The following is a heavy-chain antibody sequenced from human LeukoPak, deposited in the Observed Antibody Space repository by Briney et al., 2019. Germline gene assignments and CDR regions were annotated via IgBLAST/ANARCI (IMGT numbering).Heavy chain of an antibody. Sequence: GRSLRLSCAASGFTFSSYGMHWVRQAPGKGLEWVAVIWYDGSNKYYADSVKGRFTISRDNSKNTLYLQMNSLRAGDTAVYYCARAIVVVTATASFGFDYWGQGTLVTVS. CDR1: GFTFSSYG. D-gene: IGHD2-21*02. CDR3: ARAIVVVTATASFGFDY. CDR2: IWYDGSNK. V-gene: IGHV3-33*01. J-gene: IGHJ4*02.